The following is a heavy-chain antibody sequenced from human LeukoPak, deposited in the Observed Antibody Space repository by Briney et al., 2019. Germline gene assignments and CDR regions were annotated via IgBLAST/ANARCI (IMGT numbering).Heavy chain of an antibody. Sequence: SQTLSLTCTVSGGSISSGSYYWSWIRQPAGKGLEWIGLIYTSGSTNYNPSLKSRVTISVDTSKNQFSLKLSSVTAADTAVYYCARDGGDFWSGYPYYFDYWGQGTLVTVSS. CDR2: IYTSGST. J-gene: IGHJ4*02. CDR3: ARDGGDFWSGYPYYFDY. D-gene: IGHD3-3*01. CDR1: GGSISSGSYY. V-gene: IGHV4-61*02.